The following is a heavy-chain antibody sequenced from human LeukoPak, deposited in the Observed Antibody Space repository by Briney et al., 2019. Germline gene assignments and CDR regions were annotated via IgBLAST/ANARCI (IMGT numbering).Heavy chain of an antibody. V-gene: IGHV3-30*02. Sequence: GGSLRLSCVASGFRFSDYGMHWVRQAPGKGLEWVAFIPYDASDKYYADSVKGRFTISRDNAKNSLYLQMNSLRAEDTAVYYCARGLEWLQLSTFDYWGQGTLVTVSS. CDR1: GFRFSDYG. J-gene: IGHJ4*02. CDR3: ARGLEWLQLSTFDY. CDR2: IPYDASDK. D-gene: IGHD5-24*01.